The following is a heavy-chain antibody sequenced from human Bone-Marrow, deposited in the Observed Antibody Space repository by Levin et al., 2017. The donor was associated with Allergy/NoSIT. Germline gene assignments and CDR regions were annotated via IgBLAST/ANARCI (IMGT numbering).Heavy chain of an antibody. J-gene: IGHJ4*02. CDR2: IGGSGLRA. CDR1: GFNFDSYA. Sequence: GGSLRLSCGASGFNFDSYAMGWVRQGTGKGLEWVSGIGGSGLRAYYAESVKGRFTVSRDNSKNTVYLQMNSLRAEDTATYYCVKSGGSFGLRRLQFYRIDSWGQGTPVTVSP. V-gene: IGHV3-23*01. D-gene: IGHD5-12*01. CDR3: VKSGGSFGLRRLQFYRIDS.